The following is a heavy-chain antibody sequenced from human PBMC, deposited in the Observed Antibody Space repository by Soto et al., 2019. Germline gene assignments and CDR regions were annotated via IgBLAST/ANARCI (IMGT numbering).Heavy chain of an antibody. D-gene: IGHD1-1*01. V-gene: IGHV4-4*07. CDR3: VRDGTKTLQDWLDP. CDR2: IYATGTT. CDR1: AASISGFY. Sequence: SETLSLTCTVSAASISGFYWSWIRKSAGKGLEWIGRIYATGTTDYNPSLKSRVMMSVDTSKKQFSLKLRSVTAAATAVSSLVRDGTKTLQDWLDPWGKGITVTVSS. J-gene: IGHJ5*02.